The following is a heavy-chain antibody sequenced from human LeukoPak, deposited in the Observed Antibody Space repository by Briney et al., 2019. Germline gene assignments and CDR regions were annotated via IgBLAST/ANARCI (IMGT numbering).Heavy chain of an antibody. Sequence: PGGSLRLSCAASGFTFDDYGMSWVRQAPGKGLEWVSGINWNGGSTGYADSVKGRFTISRDNAKNSLYLQMNSLRAEDTALYYCARGRAGGDIVVVPAAYDYWGQGTLVTVSS. J-gene: IGHJ4*02. CDR2: INWNGGST. CDR1: GFTFDDYG. CDR3: ARGRAGGDIVVVPAAYDY. D-gene: IGHD2-2*01. V-gene: IGHV3-20*04.